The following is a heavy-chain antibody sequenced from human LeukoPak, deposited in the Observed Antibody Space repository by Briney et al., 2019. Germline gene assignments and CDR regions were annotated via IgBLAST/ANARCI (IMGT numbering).Heavy chain of an antibody. D-gene: IGHD5-12*01. CDR3: AKDYGWLLYYFDY. CDR2: FSGSGGST. V-gene: IGHV3-23*01. CDR1: GGSISSSSYY. Sequence: SSETLSLTCTVSGGSISSSSYYWGWVRQAPGKGLECISGFSGSGGSTYYADSVKGRFTISRDNSKNTLYLQMNSLRAEDTAVYYCAKDYGWLLYYFDYWGQGTLVTVSS. J-gene: IGHJ4*02.